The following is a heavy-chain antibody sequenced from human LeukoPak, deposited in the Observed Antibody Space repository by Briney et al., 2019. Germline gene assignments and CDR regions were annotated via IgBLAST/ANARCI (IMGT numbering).Heavy chain of an antibody. CDR3: AKDEQGSYFF. D-gene: IGHD3-10*01. Sequence: PGGSLRLSCAASGFTFSAYGMHWVRQAPGKGLEWVAIISYDGNNKFSADSVKGRFTVSRDNSKNTLYLQMNSLRAEDTAVYYCAKDEQGSYFFRGQGTLVTVSS. CDR2: ISYDGNNK. V-gene: IGHV3-30*18. CDR1: GFTFSAYG. J-gene: IGHJ4*02.